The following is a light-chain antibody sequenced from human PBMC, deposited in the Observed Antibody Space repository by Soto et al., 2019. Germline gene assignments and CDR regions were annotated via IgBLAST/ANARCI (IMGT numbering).Light chain of an antibody. CDR1: SSDVGAYDF. J-gene: IGLJ1*01. CDR2: EVR. V-gene: IGLV2-14*03. Sequence: QSALTQPASVSGSPGQSITISCTGTSSDVGAYDFVSWYQQHPDKAPKLMIYEVRNRPSGVSNRFSGSKSVNTATLTISGLQAEDEADDYCSSYTTSSTRVFGTGTKLTVL. CDR3: SSYTTSSTRV.